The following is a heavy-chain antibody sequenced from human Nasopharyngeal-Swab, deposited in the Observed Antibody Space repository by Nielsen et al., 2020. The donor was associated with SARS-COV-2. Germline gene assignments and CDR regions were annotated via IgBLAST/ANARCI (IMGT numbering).Heavy chain of an antibody. J-gene: IGHJ4*02. CDR1: GFTFSSSA. V-gene: IGHV3-30-3*01. CDR3: ASPPLDSSGYYYGFHY. Sequence: GESLKISCAASGFTFSSSAMHWVRQAPGKGLEWVAVISYDGSNKYFAASVKGRFTISRDNSKNTLYLQMNSLRAEDTAVYYCASPPLDSSGYYYGFHYWGRGTLGTVAS. D-gene: IGHD3-22*01. CDR2: ISYDGSNK.